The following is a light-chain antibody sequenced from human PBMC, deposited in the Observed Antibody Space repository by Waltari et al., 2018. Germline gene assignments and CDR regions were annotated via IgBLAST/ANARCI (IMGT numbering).Light chain of an antibody. V-gene: IGLV4-69*01. CDR1: SGHSSNI. CDR3: ETGGHGTWV. CDR2: VNSDGSH. Sequence: QLVLTQSPPASASLGASVKLTRTLSSGHSSNIIAWLQQRPGRGPRYLMKVNSDGSHSKGDDIPDRFSGSSSGAERYLTISSLQSEDEADYYCETGGHGTWVFGGGTKLTVL. J-gene: IGLJ3*02.